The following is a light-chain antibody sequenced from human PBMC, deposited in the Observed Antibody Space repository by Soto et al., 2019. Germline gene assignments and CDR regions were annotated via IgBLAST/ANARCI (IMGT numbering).Light chain of an antibody. V-gene: IGKV1-6*01. CDR3: LQDYNYPLS. J-gene: IGKJ3*01. Sequence: AIQMNHSPSPLSSSVGDRITITFPASQGIRNDLGWYQQKPGKAPKLLIYAASSLQSGVPSRFSGSGSGTDFTLTISSLQPEDFATYYCLQDYNYPLSFGPGTKVDIK. CDR1: QGIRND. CDR2: AAS.